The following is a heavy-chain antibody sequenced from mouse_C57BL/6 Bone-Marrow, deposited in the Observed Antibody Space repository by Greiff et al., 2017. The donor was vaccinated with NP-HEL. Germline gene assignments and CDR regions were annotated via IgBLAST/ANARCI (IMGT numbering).Heavy chain of an antibody. CDR2: ISDGGSYT. J-gene: IGHJ1*03. Sequence: EVKLVESGGGLVKPGGSLKLSCAASGFTFSSYAMSWVRQTPEKRLEWVATISDGGSYTYYPDNVKGRFTISRDTAKNNLYLQMSHLKSEDTAMYYCARVGIWYFDVWGTGTTVTVSS. CDR1: GFTFSSYA. V-gene: IGHV5-4*03. CDR3: ARVGIWYFDV.